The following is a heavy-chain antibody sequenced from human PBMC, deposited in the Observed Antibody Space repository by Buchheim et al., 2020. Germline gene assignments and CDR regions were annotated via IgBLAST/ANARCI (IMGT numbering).Heavy chain of an antibody. D-gene: IGHD1-26*01. J-gene: IGHJ4*02. CDR2: IYSGGST. CDR1: GFTVSSNY. CDR3: AREKTVGATNSDY. Sequence: EVQLVESGGGLVQPGGSLRLSCAASGFTVSSNYMSLVRQAPGKGLEWVSVIYSGGSTYYADSVKGRFTISRDNSKNTLYLQMNSLRAEDTVVYYCAREKTVGATNSDYWGQGTL. V-gene: IGHV3-66*02.